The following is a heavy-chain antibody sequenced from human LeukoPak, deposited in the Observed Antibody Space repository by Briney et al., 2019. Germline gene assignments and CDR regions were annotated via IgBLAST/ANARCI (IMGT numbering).Heavy chain of an antibody. CDR1: GHIVYSNTAA. D-gene: IGHD7-27*01. Sequence: SQTLSLTCAISGHIVYSNTAACNWIRQSPSRGLEWLGRTYYRSQWNSDYALSVKSRIAINADTSKNQVSLQLNSVTPEDTCLYYSARLLNLGRGFNSWGQGTLVTVSS. V-gene: IGHV6-1*01. CDR3: ARLLNLGRGFNS. J-gene: IGHJ4*02. CDR2: TYYRSQWNS.